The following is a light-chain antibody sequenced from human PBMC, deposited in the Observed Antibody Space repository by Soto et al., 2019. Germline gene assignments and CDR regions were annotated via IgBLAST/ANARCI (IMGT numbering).Light chain of an antibody. J-gene: IGKJ1*01. CDR1: QTISSW. CDR3: QESYSFLWGT. V-gene: IGKV1-5*03. Sequence: MTQSPSTLSGSVGDRVTITCRASQTISSWLAWYQQKPGKAPKLLIYKASTLQSGVPLRFSGSGSGTDFTLTISSLQREDFATYYCQESYSFLWGTCGQGTKVDIK. CDR2: KAS.